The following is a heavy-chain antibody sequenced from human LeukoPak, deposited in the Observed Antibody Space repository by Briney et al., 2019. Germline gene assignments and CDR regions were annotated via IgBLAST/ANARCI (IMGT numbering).Heavy chain of an antibody. CDR1: GYTFTGYY. CDR3: ARAVGATTFYFDY. D-gene: IGHD1-26*01. J-gene: IGHJ4*02. Sequence: DSVKVSCKASGYTFTGYYMHWVRQAPGQGLEWMGWINPNSGDTDYAQKFQGRVTMTRDTSINTAYMELNSLRSDDTAMYYCARAVGATTFYFDYWGQGPLVTVSS. CDR2: INPNSGDT. V-gene: IGHV1-2*02.